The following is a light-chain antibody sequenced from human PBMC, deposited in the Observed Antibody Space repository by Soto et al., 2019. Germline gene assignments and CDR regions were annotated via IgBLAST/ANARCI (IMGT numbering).Light chain of an antibody. Sequence: IVLTQSPATLSLSPGERATLSCRASQSVSTYLAWYQQKGGQAPRLLIYDASSRATGIPARFSGSGSGTDFTLTISILEPEDFAVYYCQRRSDWPTFGGGTTVEIK. CDR1: QSVSTY. CDR2: DAS. CDR3: QRRSDWPT. V-gene: IGKV3-11*01. J-gene: IGKJ4*01.